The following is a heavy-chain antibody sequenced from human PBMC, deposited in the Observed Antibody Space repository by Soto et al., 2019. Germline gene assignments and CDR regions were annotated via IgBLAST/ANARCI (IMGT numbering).Heavy chain of an antibody. Sequence: QVQLVQSGAEVKKPGASVKVSCKASGYTFTSYGISWVRQAPGQGLEWMGWISASNGNTNYAQKLQGRVTMTTDTSTSTAYMELRSLRSDDTAVYYCARDRTDWDYVWGSYRYTGKYYFDYWGQGTLVTVSS. CDR1: GYTFTSYG. J-gene: IGHJ4*02. V-gene: IGHV1-18*01. CDR3: ARDRTDWDYVWGSYRYTGKYYFDY. D-gene: IGHD3-16*02. CDR2: ISASNGNT.